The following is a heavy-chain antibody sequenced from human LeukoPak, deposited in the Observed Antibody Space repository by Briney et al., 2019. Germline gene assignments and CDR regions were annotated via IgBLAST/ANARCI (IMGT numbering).Heavy chain of an antibody. D-gene: IGHD7-27*01. CDR1: GGSISSSSYY. Sequence: SETLALTCSVSGGSISSSSYYWGWIRQPPGKGLEWIGSISYSGTNYNNPSLKSRVSISIDTSKNQFSVKLTSVSAADTAMYYCASLGTLRSWGQGTLVTVSS. CDR3: ASLGTLRS. V-gene: IGHV4-39*01. CDR2: ISYSGTN. J-gene: IGHJ5*02.